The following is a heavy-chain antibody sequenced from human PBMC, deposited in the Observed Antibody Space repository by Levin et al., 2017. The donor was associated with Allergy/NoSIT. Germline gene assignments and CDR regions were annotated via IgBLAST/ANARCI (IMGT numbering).Heavy chain of an antibody. J-gene: IGHJ4*02. CDR1: GFTFSSYG. D-gene: IGHD5-12*01. V-gene: IGHV3-33*01. CDR2: IWYDGSNK. Sequence: LSLTCAASGFTFSSYGMHWVRQAPGKGLEWVAVIWYDGSNKYYADSVKGRFTISRDNSKNTLYLQMNSLRAEDTAVYYCAREVDRLRFDYWGQGTLVTVSS. CDR3: AREVDRLRFDY.